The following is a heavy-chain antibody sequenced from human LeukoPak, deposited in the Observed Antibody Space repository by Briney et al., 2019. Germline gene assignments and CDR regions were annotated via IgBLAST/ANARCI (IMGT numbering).Heavy chain of an antibody. D-gene: IGHD2-2*01. CDR1: GFTVSSNY. Sequence: GGSLRLSCAASGFTVSSNYMSWVRQAPGKGLEWVSVIYSGGSTYYADSVKGRFTISRDNSKNTLYLQMNSLRAEDTAVYYCAIRPYCSSTSCYDYWGQGTLVTVSS. CDR2: IYSGGST. J-gene: IGHJ4*02. CDR3: AIRPYCSSTSCYDY. V-gene: IGHV3-53*01.